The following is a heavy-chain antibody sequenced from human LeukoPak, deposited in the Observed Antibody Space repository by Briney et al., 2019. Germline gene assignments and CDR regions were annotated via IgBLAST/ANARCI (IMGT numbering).Heavy chain of an antibody. Sequence: GESLKISFKGSGYSFTSYWIGWVRQMPGKGVEWMGIIYPGDSDTRYSPSFQGQVTISADKSISTAYLQWSSLKASDTAMYYCARASQLLGYCSGGSCYDHPDYWGQGTLVTVSS. CDR1: GYSFTSYW. CDR3: ARASQLLGYCSGGSCYDHPDY. CDR2: IYPGDSDT. D-gene: IGHD2-15*01. V-gene: IGHV5-51*01. J-gene: IGHJ4*02.